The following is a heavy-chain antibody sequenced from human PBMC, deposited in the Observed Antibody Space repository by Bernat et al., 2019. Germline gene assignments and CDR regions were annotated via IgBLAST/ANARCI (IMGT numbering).Heavy chain of an antibody. CDR1: GYTFTSYD. Sequence: QVQLVQSGAEVKKPGASVKVSCKASGYTFTSYDINWVRQATGQGLEWMGWMNPNSGNTGYAQKFQGRVTMTRNTSISTAYMELSSLRSEDTAVYYCARAGGYCSSTSCYAFDIWGQGTMVTVSS. CDR3: ARAGGYCSSTSCYAFDI. V-gene: IGHV1-8*01. J-gene: IGHJ3*02. CDR2: MNPNSGNT. D-gene: IGHD2-2*01.